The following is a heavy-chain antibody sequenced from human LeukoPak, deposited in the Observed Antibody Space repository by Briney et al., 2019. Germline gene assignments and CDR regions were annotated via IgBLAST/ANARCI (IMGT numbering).Heavy chain of an antibody. V-gene: IGHV4-61*02. J-gene: IGHJ4*02. CDR3: ARGSSRSV. Sequence: SETLSLTCTVSGGSISSGSYYWSWIRQPAGKGLEWIGRIYTSGSTNYNPSLKSRVTISVDTSKNQFSLNLTSVTAADTAVYYCARGSSRSVWGQGTLVTVSS. CDR1: GGSISSGSYY. D-gene: IGHD6-13*01. CDR2: IYTSGST.